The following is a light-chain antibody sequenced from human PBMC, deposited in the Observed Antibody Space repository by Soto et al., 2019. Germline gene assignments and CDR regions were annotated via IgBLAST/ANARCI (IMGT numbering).Light chain of an antibody. V-gene: IGLV2-8*01. J-gene: IGLJ3*02. CDR3: SSYAGSIL. CDR2: EVS. Sequence: QSALTQPPSASGSPGQSVTISCTGTSSDVGGYNYVSWYQQHPGKAPKLMIYEVSKRPSGVPDRFSGSKSGNTASLTVSGLQAEDEADYCCSSYAGSILFGGGTKLTVL. CDR1: SSDVGGYNY.